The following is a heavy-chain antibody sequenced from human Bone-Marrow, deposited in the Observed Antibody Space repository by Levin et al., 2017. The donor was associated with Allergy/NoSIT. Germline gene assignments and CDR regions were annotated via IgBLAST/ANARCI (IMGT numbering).Heavy chain of an antibody. J-gene: IGHJ4*02. D-gene: IGHD1-14*01. V-gene: IGHV3-30-3*01. CDR3: ARGGNHIGYFDY. CDR2: ISYDGSNK. Sequence: GESLKISCAASGFTFSSYAMHWVRQAPGKGLEWVAVISYDGSNKYYADSVKGRFTISRDNSKNTLYLQMNSRRAEDTAVYYCARGGNHIGYFDYWGQGTLVTVSS. CDR1: GFTFSSYA.